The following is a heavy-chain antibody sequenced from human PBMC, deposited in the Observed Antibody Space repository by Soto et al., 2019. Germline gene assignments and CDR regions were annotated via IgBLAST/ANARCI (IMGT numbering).Heavy chain of an antibody. V-gene: IGHV4-4*02. CDR2: IDHSGST. J-gene: IGHJ6*03. Sequence: QVQLQESGPGLVKPSGTLSLTCAVSSGSISSSNWWSWVRQPPGKGLEWIGEIDHSGSTNYNPSLKSRVTISVDKSKNQFSLKLSSVTAADTAVYYCARVGGHYYYYYYMDVWGKGTTVTVSS. CDR1: SGSISSSNW. D-gene: IGHD3-16*01. CDR3: ARVGGHYYYYYYMDV.